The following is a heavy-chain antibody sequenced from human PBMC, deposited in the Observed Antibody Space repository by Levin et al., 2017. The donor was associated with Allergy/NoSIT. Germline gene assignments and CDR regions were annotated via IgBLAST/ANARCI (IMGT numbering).Heavy chain of an antibody. J-gene: IGHJ4*02. CDR1: GGSFSGYY. D-gene: IGHD3-9*01. Sequence: SQTLSLTCAVYGGSFSGYYWSWIRQPPGKGLEWIGEINHSGSTNYNPSLKSRVTISVDTSKNQFSLKLSSVTAADTAVYYCARVVRYFDWLLRLPSPEDYWGQGTLVTVSS. V-gene: IGHV4-34*01. CDR3: ARVVRYFDWLLRLPSPEDY. CDR2: INHSGST.